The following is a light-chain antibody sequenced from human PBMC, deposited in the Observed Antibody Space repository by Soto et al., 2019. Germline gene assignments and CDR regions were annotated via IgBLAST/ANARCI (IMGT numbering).Light chain of an antibody. CDR3: SSYTSANAVL. CDR2: EVT. CDR1: NSDVGDYNY. Sequence: QSALTQPASVSGSPGQSITISCTGTNSDVGDYNYVSWYQQHPGKAPKLIIYEVTNRPSGASNRFSGSKSANTASLIISGLQAEDEADYYCSSYTSANAVLFGGGTKLTVL. J-gene: IGLJ2*01. V-gene: IGLV2-14*01.